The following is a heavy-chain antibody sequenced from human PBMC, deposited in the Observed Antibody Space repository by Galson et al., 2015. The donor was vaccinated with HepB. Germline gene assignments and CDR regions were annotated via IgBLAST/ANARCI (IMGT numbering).Heavy chain of an antibody. J-gene: IGHJ4*02. CDR2: ILHDAHNR. Sequence: SLRLSCAASGFPFSNYAMHWVRQTPGKGLEWMTVILHDAHNRYYADSVEGRFTVSRDNSKNTVYLQMNSLRPGDTAMYYCARWAGASGGFSFDYWGQGSLVTVSS. CDR3: ARWAGASGGFSFDY. D-gene: IGHD3-10*01. V-gene: IGHV3-30*04. CDR1: GFPFSNYA.